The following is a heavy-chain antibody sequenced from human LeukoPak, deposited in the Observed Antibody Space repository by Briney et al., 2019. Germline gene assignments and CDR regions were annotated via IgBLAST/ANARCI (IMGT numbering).Heavy chain of an antibody. Sequence: SETLSLTCTVSGGSISDYHWSWIRQPPGKGLEYIGYIYNSGRTFYNPSLKSRVTISADTSKKQFSLKLTSVTAADTAVYCCARVNYGSATKEDYWGQGTLVTVSS. D-gene: IGHD3-10*01. CDR2: IYNSGRT. CDR3: ARVNYGSATKEDY. V-gene: IGHV4-59*01. CDR1: GGSISDYH. J-gene: IGHJ4*02.